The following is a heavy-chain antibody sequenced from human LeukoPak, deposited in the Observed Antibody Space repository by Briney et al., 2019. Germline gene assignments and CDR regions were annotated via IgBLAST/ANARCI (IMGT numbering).Heavy chain of an antibody. Sequence: SETLSLTCTVSGGSISSYYWSWIRQPPGKGLEWIGYIYYSGSTNYNPSLKSRVTISVDTSKNQFSLKLSSVTAADTAVYYCARVDVAGTDYWGQGTLVTVSS. CDR3: ARVDVAGTDY. CDR1: GGSISSYY. CDR2: IYYSGST. V-gene: IGHV4-59*01. D-gene: IGHD6-19*01. J-gene: IGHJ4*02.